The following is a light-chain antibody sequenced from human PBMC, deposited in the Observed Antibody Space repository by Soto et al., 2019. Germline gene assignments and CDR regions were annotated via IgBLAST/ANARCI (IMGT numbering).Light chain of an antibody. V-gene: IGKV3-20*01. CDR3: QQYGSSPRT. CDR2: GAS. CDR1: QSVSNNY. Sequence: EAVLTQSPGTLSLSPRERATLSCRASQSVSNNYLAWYQQKPGQAPSLLIYGASSRDTGIADRFAGSGSGTDLTLTISRLEPEDFEVYYCQQYGSSPRTLGQGTKVDI. J-gene: IGKJ1*01.